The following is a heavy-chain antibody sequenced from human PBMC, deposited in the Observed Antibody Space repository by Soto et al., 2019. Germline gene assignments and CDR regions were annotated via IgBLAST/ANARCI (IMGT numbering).Heavy chain of an antibody. CDR2: IYYSGST. Sequence: QVQLQESGPGLVKPSETLSLTCTVSGGSISSYYWSWIRQPPGKGLEWIGYIYYSGSTNYNPSLKSLVTISVDTSKTQFPRKLSSVTAADTAVYYCARGHSSGWIDAFDIWGQGTMVTVSS. D-gene: IGHD6-19*01. CDR1: GGSISSYY. V-gene: IGHV4-59*01. J-gene: IGHJ3*02. CDR3: ARGHSSGWIDAFDI.